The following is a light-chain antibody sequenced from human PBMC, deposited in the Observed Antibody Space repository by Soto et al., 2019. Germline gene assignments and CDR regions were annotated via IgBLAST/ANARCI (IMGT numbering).Light chain of an antibody. CDR1: QGIGSW. J-gene: IGKJ4*01. CDR3: QQTNSFPPT. CDR2: AAS. Sequence: DIQLAQSPSSVSASVGDRDTITCRASQGIGSWLAWYQQKPGKAPKLLIYAASSLQSGVPSRLSGSGSGTDFTLTISSLQPEDFASYHCQQTNSFPPTFGGGNKVEIQ. V-gene: IGKV1D-12*01.